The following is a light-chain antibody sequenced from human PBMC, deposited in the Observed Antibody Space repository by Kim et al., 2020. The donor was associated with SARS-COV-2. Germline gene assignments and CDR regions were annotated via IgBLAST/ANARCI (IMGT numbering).Light chain of an antibody. V-gene: IGLV4-69*01. J-gene: IGLJ3*02. CDR3: QTWDTGIKM. CDR2: LNSDGSH. Sequence: QLVLTQSPSASASLGASVKLTCTLSSGHSSYAIAWLQQQPEKGPRYLMKLNSDGSHSKGDGIPDRFSGSSSGAERYLTISSLQSEDEADYYCQTWDTGIKMFGGGTQLTVL. CDR1: SGHSSYA.